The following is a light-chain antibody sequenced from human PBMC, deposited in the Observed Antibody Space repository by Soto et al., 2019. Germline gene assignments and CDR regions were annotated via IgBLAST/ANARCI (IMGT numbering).Light chain of an antibody. CDR2: DGG. J-gene: IGKJ2*01. CDR3: QQIHSYPYT. CDR1: QDSSIY. V-gene: IGKV1-9*01. Sequence: IQLTQSPSSLSASVGYRVTIPCRASQDSSIYLAWYPPEPGKAPKLLIYDGGTLQSGVPLRFSGSGFGTDFTLTISRLQPEDFVTYYCQQIHSYPYTIAHGT.